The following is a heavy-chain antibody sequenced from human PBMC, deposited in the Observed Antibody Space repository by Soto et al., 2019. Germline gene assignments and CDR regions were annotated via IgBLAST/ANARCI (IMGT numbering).Heavy chain of an antibody. J-gene: IGHJ5*02. Sequence: TLSLTCAVSGGSISSGGYSWSWIRQPPGKGLEWIGYIYHSGSTYYNPSLKSRVTISVDRSKNQFSLKLSSVTAADTAVYYCARNEYQLLYLDPWGQGTLVTVSS. D-gene: IGHD2-2*02. CDR1: GGSISSGGYS. V-gene: IGHV4-30-2*01. CDR2: IYHSGST. CDR3: ARNEYQLLYLDP.